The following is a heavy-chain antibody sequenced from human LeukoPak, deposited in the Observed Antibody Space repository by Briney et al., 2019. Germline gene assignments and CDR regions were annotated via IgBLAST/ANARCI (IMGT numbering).Heavy chain of an antibody. CDR3: ARGPASGSDFAWFDP. D-gene: IGHD3-10*01. Sequence: SETLSLTCAVYGGSLSNYYWNWIRQPPGKGLEWIGEINHSGSTKFNPSLKSRVTILVDMSKSQFSLELRSVTAADTAVYYCARGPASGSDFAWFDPWGQGTLVTVSS. CDR2: INHSGST. J-gene: IGHJ5*02. V-gene: IGHV4-34*01. CDR1: GGSLSNYY.